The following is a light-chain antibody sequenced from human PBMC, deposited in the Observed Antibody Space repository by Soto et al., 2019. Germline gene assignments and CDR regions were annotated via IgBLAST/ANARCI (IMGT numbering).Light chain of an antibody. Sequence: EIVLTQSPATLSLSPGEGATLSCRASQRVSSYLVWYQQKPGQAPRLLIYDASKRATGIPARFSGSGSGTDFTLTISSLEPEDFAVYYCQQRTSRPPMYTFGQGTKLEIK. CDR2: DAS. CDR1: QRVSSY. CDR3: QQRTSRPPMYT. V-gene: IGKV3-11*01. J-gene: IGKJ2*01.